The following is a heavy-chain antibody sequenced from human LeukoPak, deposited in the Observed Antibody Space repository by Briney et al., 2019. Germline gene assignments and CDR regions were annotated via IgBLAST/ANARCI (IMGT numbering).Heavy chain of an antibody. CDR2: IYTSGST. Sequence: SGGSIXSGNYYWTWLRQPAGKGLELIGRIYTSGSTSYNPSLKSRVTISVDTSKNQFSLKLSSVTAADTAVYYCARAYSSSWYFNWFDPWGQGTLVTVSS. CDR3: ARAYSSSWYFNWFDP. D-gene: IGHD6-13*01. J-gene: IGHJ5*02. V-gene: IGHV4-61*02. CDR1: GGSIXSGNYY.